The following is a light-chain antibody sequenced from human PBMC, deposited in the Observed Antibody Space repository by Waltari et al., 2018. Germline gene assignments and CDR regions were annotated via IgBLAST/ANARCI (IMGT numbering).Light chain of an antibody. CDR2: SAS. J-gene: IGKJ5*01. V-gene: IGKV3D-15*01. CDR1: QSVSNS. Sequence: DIVMTQSPPTLSVSPGERATLSCRASQSVSNSLAWYQHRPGRAPRLLIHSASTRAPGIPARFSGSGSETEFTLTISNLQSEDFALYYCKQYNNWPPITFGQGTRLEIK. CDR3: KQYNNWPPIT.